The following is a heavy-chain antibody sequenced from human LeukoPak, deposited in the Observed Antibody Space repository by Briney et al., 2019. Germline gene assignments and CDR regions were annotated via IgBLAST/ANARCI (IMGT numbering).Heavy chain of an antibody. V-gene: IGHV3-74*01. CDR2: ISTDGSST. D-gene: IGHD6-6*01. CDR3: VREYSSSSGRAFDI. CDR1: GFTFSSYW. J-gene: IGHJ3*02. Sequence: PGGPLRLSCAASGFTFSSYWMHWVRQAPGKGLVWVSRISTDGSSTNSADSVKGRLTISTDNAKNTLYLQMNSLRAEDTAVYYCVREYSSSSGRAFDIWGQGTMVTVSP.